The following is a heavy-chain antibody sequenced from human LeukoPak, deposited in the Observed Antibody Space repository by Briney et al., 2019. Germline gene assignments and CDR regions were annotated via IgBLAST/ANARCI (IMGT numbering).Heavy chain of an antibody. D-gene: IGHD1-26*01. V-gene: IGHV4-38-2*01. J-gene: IGHJ4*02. CDR1: GGSISSAYY. Sequence: SETLSLTCAVSGGSISSAYYWGWIRQAPGKGLEWIGTIYHNGRTYYNPSLKSRVTISLDTSNNQFSLKLTSVTAADTAVYYCARAWRELNFDYWGQGALVTVSS. CDR3: ARAWRELNFDY. CDR2: IYHNGRT.